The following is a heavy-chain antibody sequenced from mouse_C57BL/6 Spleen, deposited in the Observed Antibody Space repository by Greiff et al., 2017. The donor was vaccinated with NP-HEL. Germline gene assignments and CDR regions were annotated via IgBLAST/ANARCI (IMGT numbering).Heavy chain of an antibody. CDR3: ARPYFAY. J-gene: IGHJ3*01. CDR1: GYAFSSSW. D-gene: IGHD6-5*01. Sequence: QVQLQQSGPELVKPGASVKISCKASGYAFSSSWMNWVKQRPGKGLEWIGRIYPGDGDTNYNGKFKGKATLTAGKSSSTAYMQLSSLTSEDSAVYFCARPYFAYWGQGTLVTVSA. V-gene: IGHV1-82*01. CDR2: IYPGDGDT.